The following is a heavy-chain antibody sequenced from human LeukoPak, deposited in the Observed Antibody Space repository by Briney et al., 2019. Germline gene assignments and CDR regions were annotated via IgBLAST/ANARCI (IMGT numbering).Heavy chain of an antibody. Sequence: PGRSLRLSCAASGFTFSSYAMHWVRQAPGKGLEWVAVISYDGSNKYYADSVKGRFTISRDNAENSLYLQMNSLRAEDTGLYYCAKDSHPGSGSYYKGNFDYWGQGTLVTVSS. V-gene: IGHV3-30-3*01. CDR3: AKDSHPGSGSYYKGNFDY. J-gene: IGHJ4*02. CDR2: ISYDGSNK. CDR1: GFTFSSYA. D-gene: IGHD3-10*01.